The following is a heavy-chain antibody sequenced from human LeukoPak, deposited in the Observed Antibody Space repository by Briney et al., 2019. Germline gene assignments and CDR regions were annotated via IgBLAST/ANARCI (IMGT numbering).Heavy chain of an antibody. J-gene: IGHJ5*02. CDR3: ARRTVADSSSSVGNWFDP. Sequence: GGSLRLSCAASGFTFSSHSMNWVRQAPGKGLEWVSYISSSSRTIHYADSVKGRFTISRDNAKNSLYLQMNSLRDEDTAVYYCARRTVADSSSSVGNWFDPWGQGTLVTVSS. CDR1: GFTFSSHS. D-gene: IGHD6-6*01. V-gene: IGHV3-48*02. CDR2: ISSSSRTI.